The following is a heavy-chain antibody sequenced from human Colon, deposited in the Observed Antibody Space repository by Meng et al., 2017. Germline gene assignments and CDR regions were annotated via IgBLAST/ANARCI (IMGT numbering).Heavy chain of an antibody. J-gene: IGHJ4*02. V-gene: IGHV4-4*02. D-gene: IGHD4-23*01. CDR1: GGSISSNNW. CDR2: IYQSGST. CDR3: ARVPTTVDPFES. Sequence: QGLLQESGPGLVKPSGTLSLTCTVSGGSISSNNWWSWVRQSPGRGLEWIGEIYQSGSTNYSPSLKSRVTISLDKSKNQFSLKVSYMTAADTAVYFCARVPTTVDPFESWGQGTLVTSPQ.